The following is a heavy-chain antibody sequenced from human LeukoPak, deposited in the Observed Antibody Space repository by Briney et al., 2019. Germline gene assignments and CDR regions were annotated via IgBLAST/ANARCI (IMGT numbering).Heavy chain of an antibody. D-gene: IGHD6-19*01. CDR3: ARGSLYSSGRGWYFDL. Sequence: SGTLSLTCTVSGGSLNSYYCSWTRQPPGKGLEWIGCIYYRVGTNYNSSLKSRVTTSVDTSNNQFYLKLTCVTAADTAMYYCARGSLYSSGRGWYFDLWGRGTLVTVSS. J-gene: IGHJ2*01. CDR1: GGSLNSYY. CDR2: IYYRVGT. V-gene: IGHV4-59*01.